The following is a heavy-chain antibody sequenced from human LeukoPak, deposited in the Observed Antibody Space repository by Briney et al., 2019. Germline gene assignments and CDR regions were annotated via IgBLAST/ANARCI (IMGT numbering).Heavy chain of an antibody. Sequence: ASVKVSCKASGGTFSSYAISWVRQAPGQGLEWMGGIIPIFGTANYAQKFQGRVTITADESTSTAYMELRSLRSDDTAVYYCARVAYSSGWYDRYYFDYWGQGTLVTVSS. J-gene: IGHJ4*02. CDR3: ARVAYSSGWYDRYYFDY. D-gene: IGHD6-19*01. CDR2: IIPIFGTA. CDR1: GGTFSSYA. V-gene: IGHV1-69*01.